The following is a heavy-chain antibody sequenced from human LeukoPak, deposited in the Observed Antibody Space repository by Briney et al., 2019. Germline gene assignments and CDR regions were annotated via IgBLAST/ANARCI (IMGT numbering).Heavy chain of an antibody. Sequence: SETLSLTCAVYGGSFSGYYWSWIRQPPGKGLEWIGEINHSGSTNYNPSLKSRVTISVDTSKNQFSLKLSSVTAADTAVYYCARFSRLGYCSSTSCYHYFDYWGHGTLVTVSS. V-gene: IGHV4-34*01. CDR2: INHSGST. J-gene: IGHJ4*01. CDR3: ARFSRLGYCSSTSCYHYFDY. D-gene: IGHD2-2*01. CDR1: GGSFSGYY.